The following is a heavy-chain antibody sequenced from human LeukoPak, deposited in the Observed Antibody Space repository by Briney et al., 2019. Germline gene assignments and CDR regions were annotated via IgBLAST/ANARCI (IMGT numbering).Heavy chain of an antibody. V-gene: IGHV3-11*01. CDR3: ARGQYDRSPFLQH. CDR1: GFTFSDYY. CDR2: ISSSGSIT. J-gene: IGHJ1*01. Sequence: GGSLRLSCAASGFTFSDYYMSWIRQAPGKGLEWVSYISSSGSITYYADSVRGRFTISRDNVKNSMYLQMNSLRAEDTAVYYCARGQYDRSPFLQHWGQGTLVTVSS. D-gene: IGHD3-22*01.